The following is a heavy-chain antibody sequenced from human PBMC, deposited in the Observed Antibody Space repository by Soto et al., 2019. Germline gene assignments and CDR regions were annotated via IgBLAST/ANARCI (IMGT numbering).Heavy chain of an antibody. V-gene: IGHV4-30-4*01. CDR1: GASINNNDYY. CDR2: VYYSGTT. Sequence: SETLSLTCTVSGASINNNDYYWSWIRQTPGKGLEWIGYVYYSGTTDYIPSLKSRLSMSIDKSQNQFALKLNSVTAADTATYYCARMSYFYDKWYFDLWGRGTLVTVSS. D-gene: IGHD3-22*01. J-gene: IGHJ2*01. CDR3: ARMSYFYDKWYFDL.